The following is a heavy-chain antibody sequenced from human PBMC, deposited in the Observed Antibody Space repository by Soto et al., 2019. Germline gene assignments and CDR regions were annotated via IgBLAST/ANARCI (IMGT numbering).Heavy chain of an antibody. V-gene: IGHV1-69*13. D-gene: IGHD2-2*01. Sequence: SVKVSCKASGGTFSSYAISWVRQAPGQGLEWMGGIIPIFGTANYAQKFQGRVTITADESTSTAYMELSSLRSEDTAVYYCARGYGSSTSCYNWFDPWGQGTLVTVSS. CDR1: GGTFSSYA. CDR2: IIPIFGTA. CDR3: ARGYGSSTSCYNWFDP. J-gene: IGHJ5*02.